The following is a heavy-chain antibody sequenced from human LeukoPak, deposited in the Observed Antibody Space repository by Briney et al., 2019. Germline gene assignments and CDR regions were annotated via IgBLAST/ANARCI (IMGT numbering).Heavy chain of an antibody. J-gene: IGHJ4*02. V-gene: IGHV3-53*01. Sequence: GGSLRLSCAASGFTVSANYMNWVRQAPGKGLEWVSVIYSGGSTYYGDSVKGRFTISRGNSKNTLFLQMNSLRAEDTAVYYCAGGINGYSYGYVAYWGQGTLVTVSS. CDR2: IYSGGST. D-gene: IGHD5-18*01. CDR1: GFTVSANY. CDR3: AGGINGYSYGYVAY.